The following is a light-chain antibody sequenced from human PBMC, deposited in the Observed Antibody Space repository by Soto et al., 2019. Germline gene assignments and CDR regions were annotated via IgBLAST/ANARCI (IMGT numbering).Light chain of an antibody. CDR2: GAS. J-gene: IGKJ1*01. CDR3: QEYNNWPWT. Sequence: ERVMTQSPATLSVSPGERATLFCRASKSVSSDLAGYQQKPGQVPRILIYGASSRATGIPARFSGSGSGTEFTLTISSLQSEDSAVYYCQEYNNWPWTFGQGTKVEIK. V-gene: IGKV3-15*01. CDR1: KSVSSD.